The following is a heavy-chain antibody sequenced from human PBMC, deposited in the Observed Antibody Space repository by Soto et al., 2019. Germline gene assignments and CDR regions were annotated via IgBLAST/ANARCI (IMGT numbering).Heavy chain of an antibody. J-gene: IGHJ4*02. V-gene: IGHV4-34*01. D-gene: IGHD6-13*01. CDR1: GGSFSGYY. Sequence: QVQLQQWGAGLLKPSETLSLSCAVYGGSFSGYYWSWIRQPPGKGLEWIGEINHSVSTNYNPSLKSRVTISVDTSKNQFSLKLSSVTAADTAVYYCAGGSDSSIWYYFDYWGQGTLVTL. CDR2: INHSVST. CDR3: AGGSDSSIWYYFDY.